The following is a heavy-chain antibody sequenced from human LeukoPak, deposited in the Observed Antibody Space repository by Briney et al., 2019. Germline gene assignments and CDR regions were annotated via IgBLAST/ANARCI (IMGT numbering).Heavy chain of an antibody. CDR2: ISGSGGST. Sequence: GGSLRLSCAASGFTFSSYAMSWVRQAPGKGLEWVSAISGSGGSTYYADSVKGRFTISRDNSKNTLYLQRNSLRAEDTAVYYFARTTSGSGSFYGMDVWGQGTTVTVSS. V-gene: IGHV3-23*01. CDR1: GFTFSSYA. CDR3: ARTTSGSGSFYGMDV. J-gene: IGHJ6*02. D-gene: IGHD3-10*01.